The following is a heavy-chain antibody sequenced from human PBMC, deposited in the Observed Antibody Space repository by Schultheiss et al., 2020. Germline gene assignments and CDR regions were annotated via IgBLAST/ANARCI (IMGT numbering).Heavy chain of an antibody. J-gene: IGHJ5*02. Sequence: GGSLRLSCAASGFTFSSYSMNWVRQAPGKGLEWVSSISSSSSYIYYADSVKGRFTISRDNAKNSLYLQMNSLRAEDTAVYYCARRHSAMFMFDPWGQGTLVTVSS. D-gene: IGHD2-21*01. CDR1: GFTFSSYS. CDR3: ARRHSAMFMFDP. V-gene: IGHV3-21*01. CDR2: ISSSSSYI.